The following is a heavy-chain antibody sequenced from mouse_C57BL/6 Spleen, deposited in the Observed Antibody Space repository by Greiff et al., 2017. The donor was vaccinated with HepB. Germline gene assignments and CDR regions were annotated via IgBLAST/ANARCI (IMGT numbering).Heavy chain of an antibody. D-gene: IGHD4-1*01. V-gene: IGHV5-17*01. CDR1: GFTFSDYG. CDR3: ARDWSGAY. Sequence: EVKLVESGGGLVKPGGSLKLSCAASGFTFSDYGMHWVRQAPEKGLEWVAYISSGSSTIYYADTVKGRFTISRDNAKNTLFLQMTSLRSEDTAMYYCARDWSGAYWGQGTLVTVSA. J-gene: IGHJ3*01. CDR2: ISSGSSTI.